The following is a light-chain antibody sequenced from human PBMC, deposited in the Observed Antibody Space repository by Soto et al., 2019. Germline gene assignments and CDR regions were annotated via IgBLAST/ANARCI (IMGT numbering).Light chain of an antibody. V-gene: IGLV2-14*03. J-gene: IGLJ1*01. CDR1: SSDVGGYNF. CDR3: SSYTSSSTHV. Sequence: QSALTQPASVSGSPGQSITISCTGTSSDVGGYNFVSWYQQHPGKVPKLMIFDFNSRPSWVSDRFSGSKSGNTASLTISWLQAEDEGDYYCSSYTSSSTHVFGSGTRLTVL. CDR2: DFN.